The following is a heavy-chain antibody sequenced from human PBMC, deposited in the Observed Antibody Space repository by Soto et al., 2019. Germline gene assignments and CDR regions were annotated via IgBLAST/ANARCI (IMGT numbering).Heavy chain of an antibody. CDR1: GIVFSSFG. Sequence: VQLVESGGGVVQPGNSLRLSCAVSGIVFSSFGMHWVRQAPGKGLEWVVVISFDTSNSYYADSVNGRFTISRDNSKNLRFLQMDGLRPEDTAVCWCMAPGTSDHSDYWGRGTLVTVSA. V-gene: IGHV3-30*03. CDR3: MAPGTSDHSDY. CDR2: ISFDTSNS. J-gene: IGHJ4*02. D-gene: IGHD2-8*02.